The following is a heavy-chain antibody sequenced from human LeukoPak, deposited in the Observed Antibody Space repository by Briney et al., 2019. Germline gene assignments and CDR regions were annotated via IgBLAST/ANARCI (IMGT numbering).Heavy chain of an antibody. J-gene: IGHJ6*03. CDR3: ARDKLACPNGVCYYYYSYYIDV. V-gene: IGHV3-7*01. CDR1: GFSFSGYW. CDR2: IKQDGSEE. D-gene: IGHD2-8*01. Sequence: PGGSLRLSCAASGFSFSGYWMSWVRQAPGKGLEWVANIKQDGSEEYYVDSVKGRFTISRDNAKNSLYLQMNSLRAEDTAVYYCARDKLACPNGVCYYYYSYYIDVWGTGTTVTVSS.